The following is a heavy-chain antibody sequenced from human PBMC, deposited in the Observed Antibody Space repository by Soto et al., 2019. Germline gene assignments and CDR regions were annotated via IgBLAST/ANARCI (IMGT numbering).Heavy chain of an antibody. Sequence: GPGVKKPGASVKVSCKASGYAFGDYAVTWVRQAPGRGLEWMGWTTAYDDKAYYEEKFQGRVTMTTDTSTTTAYMELRSLRSDDTALYFCARSQLDFWGQGTMVTVSS. CDR2: TTAYDDKA. CDR1: GYAFGDYA. CDR3: ARSQLDF. V-gene: IGHV1-18*01. J-gene: IGHJ6*02.